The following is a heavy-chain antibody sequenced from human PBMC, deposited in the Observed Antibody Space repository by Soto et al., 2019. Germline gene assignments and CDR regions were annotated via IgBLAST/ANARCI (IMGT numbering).Heavy chain of an antibody. V-gene: IGHV1-2*02. D-gene: IGHD3-3*01. Sequence: ASVKVSCKASGYTFTGYYMHWLRQAPGQGLEWMGWINPNSGGTNYAQKFQGRVTMTRDTSISTAYMELSRLRSDDTAAYYCARDSSGFLEWPTLPSDPWGQGTRVTVSS. CDR3: ARDSSGFLEWPTLPSDP. J-gene: IGHJ5*02. CDR1: GYTFTGYY. CDR2: INPNSGGT.